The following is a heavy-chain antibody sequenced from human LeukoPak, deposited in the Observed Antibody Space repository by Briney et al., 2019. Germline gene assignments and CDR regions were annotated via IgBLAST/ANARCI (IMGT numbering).Heavy chain of an antibody. CDR3: ARWRGYSRDRENWFDP. V-gene: IGHV4-59*01. CDR2: IYYSGST. J-gene: IGHJ5*02. CDR1: GGSISSYY. D-gene: IGHD6-13*01. Sequence: SETLSLTCTVSGGSISSYYWSWIRQPPGKGLEWIGYIYYSGSTNYSPSLKSRVTISVDTSKNQFSLKLSSVTAADTAVYYCARWRGYSRDRENWFDPWGQGTLVTVSS.